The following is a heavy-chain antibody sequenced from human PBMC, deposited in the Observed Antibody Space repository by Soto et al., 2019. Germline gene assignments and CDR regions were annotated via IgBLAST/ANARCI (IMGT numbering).Heavy chain of an antibody. Sequence: QVQLQESGPGLVKPSETLSLTCTVSSDSIAGENWWSWVRQPPGMGLEWIGEIFHTGGTNYNPSLKGRVPMEVDKSKNQFSLNLISATAADTAVYYCARVFSSGSGWMYYFDFWGQGTLVSVSS. CDR1: SDSIAGENW. D-gene: IGHD6-25*01. CDR2: IFHTGGT. V-gene: IGHV4-4*02. J-gene: IGHJ4*02. CDR3: ARVFSSGSGWMYYFDF.